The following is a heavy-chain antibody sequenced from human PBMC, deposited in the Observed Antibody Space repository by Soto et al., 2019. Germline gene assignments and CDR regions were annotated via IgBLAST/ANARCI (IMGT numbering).Heavy chain of an antibody. D-gene: IGHD3-3*01. CDR1: GGGNLRDYR. Sequence: SVKVSCKASGGGNLRDYRTTWVRRAPGQGLEWMGGIIPKLGSANYAQNFQGRVTITADESTSTAYMELRSLRSDDTAVYYCARVDYDFWSGYFGTNWFDPWGQGTLVTVSS. CDR2: IIPKLGSA. V-gene: IGHV1-69*13. J-gene: IGHJ5*02. CDR3: ARVDYDFWSGYFGTNWFDP.